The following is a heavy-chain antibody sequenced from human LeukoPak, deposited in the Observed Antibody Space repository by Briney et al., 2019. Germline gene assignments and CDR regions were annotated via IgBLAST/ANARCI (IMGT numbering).Heavy chain of an antibody. V-gene: IGHV4-39*01. D-gene: IGHD2-15*01. CDR2: FDYSGST. CDR3: ARHLGGSYYSPFDY. CDR1: GGSISSNTYY. J-gene: IGHJ4*02. Sequence: SETLSLTCAVSGGSISSNTYYWDWIRQPPGKGLEWIGSFDYSGSTYYNPSLQSRVTIFEDTSKNQFSLKRTSVTAADTAVYYGARHLGGSYYSPFDYWGRGTLVTVSS.